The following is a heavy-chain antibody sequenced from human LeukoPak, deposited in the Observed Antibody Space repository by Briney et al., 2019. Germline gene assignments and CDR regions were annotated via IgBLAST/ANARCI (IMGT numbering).Heavy chain of an antibody. CDR3: ARGSVYFDS. Sequence: PSETLSLTCTVSGGSISRYYVKRIRQPPGKGLEWIGYISYTGSTDYNPSLKSRVTISVDMSKNQFSLKVSSVTAADTAVYYCARGSVYFDSWGQGTLVTVSS. V-gene: IGHV4-59*01. CDR1: GGSISRYY. J-gene: IGHJ4*02. CDR2: ISYTGST.